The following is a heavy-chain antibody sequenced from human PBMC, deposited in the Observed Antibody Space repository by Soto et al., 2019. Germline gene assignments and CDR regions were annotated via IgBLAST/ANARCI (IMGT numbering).Heavy chain of an antibody. J-gene: IGHJ6*02. Sequence: SETLSLTCTVSGGSISSSSYYWGWIRQPPGKGLEWIGSIYYSGSTYYNPSLKSRVTISVDTSKNQFSLKLSSVTAADTAVYYCATNYAYHYYYGMDVWGQGTTVTVSS. V-gene: IGHV4-39*01. CDR3: ATNYAYHYYYGMDV. CDR2: IYYSGST. CDR1: GGSISSSSYY. D-gene: IGHD4-4*01.